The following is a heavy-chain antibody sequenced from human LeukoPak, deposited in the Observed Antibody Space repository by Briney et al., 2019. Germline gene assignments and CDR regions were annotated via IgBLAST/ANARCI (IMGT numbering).Heavy chain of an antibody. J-gene: IGHJ5*02. Sequence: TASETLSLTCTVSGGSISSSSYYWGWIRQPPGKGLEWIGSIYYSGSTYYNPSLKSRVTISVDTSKNQFSLKLSSVTAADTAVYYCARESGYVYNWFDPWGQGTLVTVSP. CDR3: ARESGYVYNWFDP. CDR2: IYYSGST. V-gene: IGHV4-39*02. CDR1: GGSISSSSYY. D-gene: IGHD5-12*01.